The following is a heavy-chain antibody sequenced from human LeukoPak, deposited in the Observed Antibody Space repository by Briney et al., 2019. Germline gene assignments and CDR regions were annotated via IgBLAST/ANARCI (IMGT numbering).Heavy chain of an antibody. D-gene: IGHD2-2*01. CDR2: IIPIFGTA. V-gene: IGHV1-69*13. J-gene: IGHJ6*03. CDR1: GGTFSSYA. Sequence: ASVKVSCEASGGTFSSYAISWVRQAPGQGLEWMGGIIPIFGTANYAQKFQGRVTITADESTSTAYMELSSLRSEDTAVYYCARVGCSSTSCSRYYYYYMDVWGKGTTVTVSS. CDR3: ARVGCSSTSCSRYYYYYMDV.